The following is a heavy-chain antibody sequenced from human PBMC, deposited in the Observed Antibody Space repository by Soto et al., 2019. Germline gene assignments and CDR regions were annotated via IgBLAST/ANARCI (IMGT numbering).Heavy chain of an antibody. CDR1: GFTFSSYG. V-gene: IGHV3-33*01. D-gene: IGHD4-17*01. CDR2: IWYDGSNK. J-gene: IGHJ4*02. Sequence: QVQLVESGGGVVQPGRSLRFSCAASGFTFSSYGMHWVRQAPGKGLEWVAVIWYDGSNKYYADSVKGRFTISRDNSKNTLYLQMNSLRAEDTAVYYCARADYGDPFDYWGQGTLVTVSS. CDR3: ARADYGDPFDY.